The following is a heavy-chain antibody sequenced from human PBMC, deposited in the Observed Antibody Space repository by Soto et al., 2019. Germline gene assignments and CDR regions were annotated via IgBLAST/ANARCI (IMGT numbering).Heavy chain of an antibody. D-gene: IGHD6-19*01. J-gene: IGHJ2*01. CDR3: ARDVRWLVLSRYFDL. CDR2: ISSSSSTI. V-gene: IGHV3-48*02. CDR1: GFTFSSYS. Sequence: GGSLRLSCAPSGFTFSSYSMNWVRQAPGKGLEWVAYISSSSSTIYYADSVKGRFTLSRDDAKNSLYLQMNSLRDEDTAVYYCARDVRWLVLSRYFDLWGRGTLVTVSS.